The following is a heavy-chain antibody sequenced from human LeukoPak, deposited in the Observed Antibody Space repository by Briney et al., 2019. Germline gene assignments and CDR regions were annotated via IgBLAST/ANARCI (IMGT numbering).Heavy chain of an antibody. CDR3: ARDYRVVVPAAIGAINAFDI. Sequence: GGSLRLSCAASGFTFSSYSMNWVRQAPGKGLEWVSSISSSSSYIYYADSVKGRFTISRDNAKNSLYLQMNSLRAEDTAVYYCARDYRVVVPAAIGAINAFDIWGQGTMVTVSS. D-gene: IGHD2-2*01. V-gene: IGHV3-21*01. CDR1: GFTFSSYS. CDR2: ISSSSSYI. J-gene: IGHJ3*02.